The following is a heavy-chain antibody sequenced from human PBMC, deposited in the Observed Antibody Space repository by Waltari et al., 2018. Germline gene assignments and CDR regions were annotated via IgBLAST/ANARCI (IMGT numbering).Heavy chain of an antibody. CDR2: ISAYNGNT. CDR3: ARVPPLVVVAATLGWFDP. Sequence: QVQLVQSGAEVKKPGASVKVSCKASGYTFTSYGISWVRQAPGQGLEWMGWISAYNGNTNYAQKLQGRVTMTTDTSASTAYMELRSLRSDDTAVYYCARVPPLVVVAATLGWFDPWGQGTLVTVSS. J-gene: IGHJ5*02. D-gene: IGHD2-15*01. V-gene: IGHV1-18*01. CDR1: GYTFTSYG.